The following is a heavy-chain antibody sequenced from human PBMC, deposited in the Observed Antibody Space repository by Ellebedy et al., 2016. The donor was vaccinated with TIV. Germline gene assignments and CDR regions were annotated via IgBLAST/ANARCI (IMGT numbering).Heavy chain of an antibody. CDR2: INPGDSDT. Sequence: KVSXXASDNTFANYWIRWVRQTPGKGLELMGNINPGDSDTKYSPTFQGQLTITADRSITTAYLQLNSLQASDSGIYFYSRSKLWKGAFDPWGQGTRVTVSS. D-gene: IGHD3-10*01. CDR1: DNTFANYW. CDR3: SRSKLWKGAFDP. J-gene: IGHJ5*02. V-gene: IGHV5-51*01.